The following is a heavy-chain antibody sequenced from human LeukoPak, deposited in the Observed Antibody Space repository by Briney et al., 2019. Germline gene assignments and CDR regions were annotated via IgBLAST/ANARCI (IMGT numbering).Heavy chain of an antibody. Sequence: ASVKVSCKASGYTFTSYYMHWVRQAPGQGLEWMGIINPSGGSTSYAQKFQGRVTMTRDMSTSTVYMELSSLGSEDTAVYYCARGISLYYYDSSGYLDYWGQGTLVTVSS. CDR1: GYTFTSYY. CDR2: INPSGGST. J-gene: IGHJ4*02. V-gene: IGHV1-46*01. CDR3: ARGISLYYYDSSGYLDY. D-gene: IGHD3-22*01.